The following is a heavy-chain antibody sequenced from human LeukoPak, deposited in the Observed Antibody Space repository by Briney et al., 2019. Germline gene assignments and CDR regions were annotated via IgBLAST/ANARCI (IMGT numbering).Heavy chain of an antibody. CDR1: GGSISSSSYY. Sequence: PSETLSLTCTVSGGSISSSSYYWGWTRQPPGKGLEWIGSIYYSGSTYYNPSLKSRVTISVDTSKNQFSLKLSSVTAADTAVYYCARVSAAVVVTPNYFDYWGQGTLVTVSS. D-gene: IGHD3-22*01. V-gene: IGHV4-39*01. CDR3: ARVSAAVVVTPNYFDY. J-gene: IGHJ4*02. CDR2: IYYSGST.